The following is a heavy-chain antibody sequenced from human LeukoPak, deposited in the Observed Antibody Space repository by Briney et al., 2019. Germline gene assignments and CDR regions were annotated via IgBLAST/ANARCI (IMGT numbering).Heavy chain of an antibody. V-gene: IGHV3-7*01. D-gene: IGHD1-20*01. CDR3: ARLLVYNSGGEAFDH. J-gene: IGHJ4*02. Sequence: PGGSLRLSCAASGFTFSRYWMSWVRQAPGKGLEWVANIKQDGSEKYYVDSVKGRFTISRDNARNSLYLQMNSLRAEDTAVYDCARLLVYNSGGEAFDHWGQGTLVTVSS. CDR2: IKQDGSEK. CDR1: GFTFSRYW.